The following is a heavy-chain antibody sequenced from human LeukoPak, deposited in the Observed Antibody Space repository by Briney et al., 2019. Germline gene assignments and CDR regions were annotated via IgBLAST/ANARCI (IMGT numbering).Heavy chain of an antibody. CDR3: AKEPAGTGEFDY. D-gene: IGHD1-1*01. V-gene: IGHV3-9*01. Sequence: GGSLRLSCAASGFTFDDYAMHWVRQAPGKGLEWVSGISWNSGSIGYADSVKGRFTISRDNAKNSLYLQMNSLRAEDTALYYCAKEPAGTGEFDYWGQGTLVTVSS. J-gene: IGHJ4*02. CDR2: ISWNSGSI. CDR1: GFTFDDYA.